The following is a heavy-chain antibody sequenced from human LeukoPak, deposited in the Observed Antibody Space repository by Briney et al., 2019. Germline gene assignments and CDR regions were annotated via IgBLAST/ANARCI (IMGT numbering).Heavy chain of an antibody. V-gene: IGHV3-7*01. CDR2: IKQNGGQI. J-gene: IGHJ4*02. CDR1: EFTFSSYW. D-gene: IGHD4-17*01. CDR3: ARLGARQMLEY. Sequence: GSLRLSCAASEFTFSSYWMSWVRQAPGKGLEWVANIKQNGGQIYYLDSVKGRFTVSRDNAKNPLYLQMNSLRAEDTAVYYCARLGARQMLEYWGQGTLVTVSS.